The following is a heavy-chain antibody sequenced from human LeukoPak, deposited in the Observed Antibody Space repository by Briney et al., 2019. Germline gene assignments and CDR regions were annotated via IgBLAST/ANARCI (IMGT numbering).Heavy chain of an antibody. CDR1: GDSVSSNSVT. CDR2: TYYSSKWYN. Sequence: SQTLSLTCAISGDSVSSNSVTWDWLRQSPSIGLEWLVRTYYSSKWYNDYAVSVRGRISVNPDTSKNQFSLHLNSVTPEDTAVYYCARGLTQYDCFDPWGQGILVTVSS. J-gene: IGHJ5*02. CDR3: ARGLTQYDCFDP. V-gene: IGHV6-1*01. D-gene: IGHD2-2*01.